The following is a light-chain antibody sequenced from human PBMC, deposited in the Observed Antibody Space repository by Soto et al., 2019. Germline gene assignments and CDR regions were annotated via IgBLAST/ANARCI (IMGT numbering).Light chain of an antibody. CDR2: DVS. J-gene: IGLJ3*02. V-gene: IGLV2-14*03. CDR3: SSYTSRNTWV. CDR1: SSDVGGYNY. Sequence: QSALTQPASVSGSPGQSITISCTGTSSDVGGYNYVSWYQQHPGKAPKLMIYDVSNRPSGVSYRFSGSKSANTASLTISGLQAVDEADYYCSSYTSRNTWVFGGGTKVTVL.